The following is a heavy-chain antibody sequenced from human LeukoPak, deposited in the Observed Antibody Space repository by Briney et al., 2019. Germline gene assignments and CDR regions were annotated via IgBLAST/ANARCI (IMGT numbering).Heavy chain of an antibody. CDR2: INPSGGST. CDR1: GYTFTSFY. CDR3: ARVFQKQLADY. D-gene: IGHD6-13*01. Sequence: ASVKVSCKASGYTFTSFYMQWVRQAPGQGLEWMGIINPSGGSTNYAQKFQERVTMTRDTSISTAYMELSRLRSDDTAVYYCARVFQKQLADYWGQGTLVTVSP. V-gene: IGHV1-46*01. J-gene: IGHJ4*02.